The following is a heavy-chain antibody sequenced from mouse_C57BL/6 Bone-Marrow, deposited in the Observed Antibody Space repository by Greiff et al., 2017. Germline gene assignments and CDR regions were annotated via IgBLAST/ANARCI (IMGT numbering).Heavy chain of an antibody. V-gene: IGHV2-5*01. Sequence: VQLQQSGPGLVQPSQSLSITCTVSGFSLTSYGVHWVRQSPGKGLEWLGGIRRGGSTDYNAAFMSRLSITKDNSKSQVFFKMNSLQADDTAIYYCAKTFYGNYWYFDVWGTGTTVTVSS. D-gene: IGHD2-10*01. CDR1: GFSLTSYG. CDR3: AKTFYGNYWYFDV. CDR2: IRRGGST. J-gene: IGHJ1*03.